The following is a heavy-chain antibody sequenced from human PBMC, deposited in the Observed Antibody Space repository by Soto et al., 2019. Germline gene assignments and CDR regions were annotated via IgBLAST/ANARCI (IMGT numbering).Heavy chain of an antibody. D-gene: IGHD5-12*01. J-gene: IGHJ3*02. CDR3: ARARLRAVYAFDI. CDR2: IYYSGST. Sequence: SETLSLTCTVSGGSVSSGAYYWTWMRRRPGKGLEWIGYIYYSGSTYYSPSLKSRLSISLDTSKNQFSLRLSSVTAADTAMYYCARARLRAVYAFDIWGQGTMVTVSS. CDR1: GGSVSSGAYY. V-gene: IGHV4-31*03.